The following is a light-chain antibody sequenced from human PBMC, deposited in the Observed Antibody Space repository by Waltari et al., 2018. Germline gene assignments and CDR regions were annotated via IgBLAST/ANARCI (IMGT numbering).Light chain of an antibody. J-gene: IGLJ2*01. CDR3: QSSDSSLSGYVI. V-gene: IGLV1-40*01. CDR2: GNS. CDR1: NLGPPFD. Sequence: QSVLTPPPSVSGAPVQRVTLSCSGSNLGPPFDVHWYQQLPGKAPKLLIFGNSNRPLGVPDRFSGSKSGTSASLAITGLQSEDEAVYYCQSSDSSLSGYVIFGGGTKVTVL.